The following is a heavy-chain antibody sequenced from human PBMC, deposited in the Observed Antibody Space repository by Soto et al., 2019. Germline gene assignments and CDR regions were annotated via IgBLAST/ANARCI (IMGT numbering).Heavy chain of an antibody. CDR3: ASCIVVVPAAIAYYYYGMDV. CDR1: GGTFSSYA. Sequence: AVKVSCKASGGTFSSYAISWVRQAPGQGLEWMGGIIPIFGTANYAQKFQGRVTITADESTSTAYMELSSLRSEDTAVYYCASCIVVVPAAIAYYYYGMDVWGQGTTVTVSS. J-gene: IGHJ6*02. D-gene: IGHD2-2*02. V-gene: IGHV1-69*13. CDR2: IIPIFGTA.